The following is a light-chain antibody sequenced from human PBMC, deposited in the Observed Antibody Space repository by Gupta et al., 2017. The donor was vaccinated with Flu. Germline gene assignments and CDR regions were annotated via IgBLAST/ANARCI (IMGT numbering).Light chain of an antibody. CDR2: DVS. CDR3: CSYAGSHTWV. J-gene: IGLJ3*02. V-gene: IGLV2-11*01. CDR1: SSDVGGYHY. Sequence: QSALTPPRSVSGSPGQSVTISCTGTSSDVGGYHYVSWYQQHPGKAPKLMIYDVSNRPSGVPDRFSGSKSGNTASLTISGLQAEDEADYYCCSYAGSHTWVFGGGTKLTVL.